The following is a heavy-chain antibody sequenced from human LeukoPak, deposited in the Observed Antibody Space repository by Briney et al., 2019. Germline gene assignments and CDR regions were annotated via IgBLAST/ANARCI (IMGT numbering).Heavy chain of an antibody. Sequence: SETLSLTCSVSGGSISGRSYYWSWIRQPPGKGLEWIGYIYYSGSTYYNPSLKSRVTISVDTSKNQFSLKLSSVTAADTAVYFCAREVRYYDSSGYYNREFDYWGQGTLVTVSS. D-gene: IGHD3-22*01. CDR1: GGSISGRSYY. V-gene: IGHV4-30-4*01. CDR2: IYYSGST. CDR3: AREVRYYDSSGYYNREFDY. J-gene: IGHJ4*02.